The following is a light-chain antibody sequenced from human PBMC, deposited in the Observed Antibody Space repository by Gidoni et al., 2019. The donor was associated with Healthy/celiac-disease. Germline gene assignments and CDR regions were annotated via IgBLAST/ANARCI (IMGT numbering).Light chain of an antibody. J-gene: IGKJ3*01. Sequence: DIVMPQSPDSLAVSLGERATINCKSSQSVLYSSNNQNYLAWYQQKPGQPPKLVIYWASTRESGVPDRFSGSGSGTDFTRTISSLQAEDVAVYYCQQYYSTPFAFGPXTKVDIK. CDR1: QSVLYSSNNQNY. CDR2: WAS. CDR3: QQYYSTPFA. V-gene: IGKV4-1*01.